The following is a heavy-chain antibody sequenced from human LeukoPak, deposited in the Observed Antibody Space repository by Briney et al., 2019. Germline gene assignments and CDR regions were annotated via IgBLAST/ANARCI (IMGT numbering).Heavy chain of an antibody. V-gene: IGHV4-4*02. CDR1: GGSISSSNW. CDR3: ARAIRGAAAGIDY. J-gene: IGHJ4*02. CDR2: IYHSGST. D-gene: IGHD6-13*01. Sequence: SETLSLTCAVSGGSISSSNWWSWVRQPPGKGLEWIGEIYHSGSTNYNPSLKSRVTISVDKSKNQFSLKLSSVTAADTAVYYCARAIRGAAAGIDYWGQGTLVTASS.